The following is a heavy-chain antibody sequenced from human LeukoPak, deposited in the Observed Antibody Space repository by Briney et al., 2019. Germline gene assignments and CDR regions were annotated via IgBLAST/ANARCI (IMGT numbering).Heavy chain of an antibody. CDR3: ARVGCGGDCYADAFDI. CDR1: GYTFTRYY. J-gene: IGHJ3*02. CDR2: INPSGGST. V-gene: IGHV1-46*01. Sequence: GPSVTVSCKASGYTFTRYYMHWVRQAPGQGLEWMGIINPSGGSTSYAQKFQGRVTMIRDTSTSTVYMELSSLRSEDTAIYYCARVGCGGDCYADAFDIWGQGTMVSVPS. D-gene: IGHD2-21*02.